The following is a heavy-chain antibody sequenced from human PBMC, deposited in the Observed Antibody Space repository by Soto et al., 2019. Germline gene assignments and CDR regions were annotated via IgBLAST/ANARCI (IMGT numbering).Heavy chain of an antibody. CDR3: ARAPKVSGSSQTRPDF. J-gene: IGHJ4*02. CDR2: ISQSGNT. CDR1: SGSFSGYY. D-gene: IGHD6-6*01. Sequence: SETLSLTCSIYSGSFSGYYWSWIRQPPGKGLGWIGEISQSGNTNYSPSLKSRVSISIDTSKKQFSLNLASVSAADTAVYYCARAPKVSGSSQTRPDFWGQGTLVTVSS. V-gene: IGHV4-34*01.